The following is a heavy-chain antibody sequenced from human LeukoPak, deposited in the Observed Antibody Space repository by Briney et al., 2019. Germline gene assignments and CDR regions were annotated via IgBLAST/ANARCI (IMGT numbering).Heavy chain of an antibody. D-gene: IGHD1-26*01. CDR1: GFTFSRYW. J-gene: IGHJ6*03. Sequence: GGSLRLSCAASGFTFSRYWMHWVRQAPGKGLVWVSSISSSSSYIYYADSVKGRFTISRDNAKNSLYLQMNSLRAEDTAVYYCARDQTSRVVGATTDNYYYYYMDVWGKGTTVTVSS. V-gene: IGHV3-21*01. CDR2: ISSSSSYI. CDR3: ARDQTSRVVGATTDNYYYYYMDV.